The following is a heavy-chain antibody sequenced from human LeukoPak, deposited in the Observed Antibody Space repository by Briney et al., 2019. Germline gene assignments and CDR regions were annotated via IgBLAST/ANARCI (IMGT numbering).Heavy chain of an antibody. V-gene: IGHV7-4-1*02. CDR2: INANTGNP. J-gene: IGHJ4*02. Sequence: ASVKVSCKASGYTFSNYAINWVRQAPGEGLEWMGWINANTGNPTYALGFTGRFVLSLDTSVSTAYLQISSLKAEDTAVYYCARGDSGPTYNSNWYETDYWGQGTLVTVSS. CDR3: ARGDSGPTYNSNWYETDY. D-gene: IGHD6-13*01. CDR1: GYTFSNYA.